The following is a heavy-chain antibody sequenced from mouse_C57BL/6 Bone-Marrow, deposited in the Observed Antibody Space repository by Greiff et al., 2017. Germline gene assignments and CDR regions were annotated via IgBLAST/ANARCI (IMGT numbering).Heavy chain of an antibody. J-gene: IGHJ3*01. CDR3: ARHEEGLWLRRSWFAY. D-gene: IGHD2-2*01. CDR1: GYTFTEYT. V-gene: IGHV1-62-2*01. CDR2: FYPGSGSI. Sequence: QVQLKQSGAELVKPGASVKLSCKASGYTFTEYTIHWVKQRSGQGLEWIGWFYPGSGSIKYNEKFKDKATLTADKSSSTVYMELSRLTAEDSAVYVCARHEEGLWLRRSWFAYWGQGTLVTVSA.